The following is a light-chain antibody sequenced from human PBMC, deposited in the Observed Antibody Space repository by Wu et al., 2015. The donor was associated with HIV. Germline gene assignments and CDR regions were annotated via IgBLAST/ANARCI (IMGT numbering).Light chain of an antibody. V-gene: IGKV3-20*01. CDR1: QSVSSSY. J-gene: IGKJ4*01. Sequence: EIVLTQSPGTLSLSPGERATLSCRASQSVSSSYLAWYQQKPGQAPRLLIYGASSRATGIPARFRGSGSETEFTLTVTSMESEDSAVYFCQQYNNWPLTFGAGTKVEI. CDR3: QQYNNWPLT. CDR2: GAS.